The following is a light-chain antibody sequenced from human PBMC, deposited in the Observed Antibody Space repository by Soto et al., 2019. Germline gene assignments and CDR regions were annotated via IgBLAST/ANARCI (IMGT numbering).Light chain of an antibody. V-gene: IGKV1-39*01. CDR2: AAS. CDR1: QRMSSY. Sequence: DLQMTQSPSSLSASVGDRVTITCRASQRMSSYLNWYQQKPGKAPKLLIYAASTLHSGVPSRFSGSGSGTHFSLTISSLQPEDFATYYCQQSYTTPTWTFGQGTKVE. CDR3: QQSYTTPTWT. J-gene: IGKJ1*01.